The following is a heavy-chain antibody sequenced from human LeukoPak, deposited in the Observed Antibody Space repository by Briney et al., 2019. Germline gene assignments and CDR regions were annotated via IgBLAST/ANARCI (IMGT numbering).Heavy chain of an antibody. CDR3: ARDRGWNSFDF. CDR2: IKEDGSQK. J-gene: IGHJ4*02. D-gene: IGHD6-19*01. V-gene: IGHV3-7*01. Sequence: GGSLRLSCAASGFIFSDHWMSWVRQAPGKGLEWVANIKEDGSQKGCVDSVRGRFTISRDNDKNSLHLQMKSLRAGDTAVYYCARDRGWNSFDFWGQGILVTVSS. CDR1: GFIFSDHW.